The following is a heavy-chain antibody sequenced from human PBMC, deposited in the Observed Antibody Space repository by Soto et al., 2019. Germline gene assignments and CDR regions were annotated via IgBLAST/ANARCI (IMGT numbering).Heavy chain of an antibody. V-gene: IGHV3-74*01. J-gene: IGHJ4*02. CDR3: ARAGGQYCTTTSCYTFFDY. CDR2: INSDGSST. D-gene: IGHD2-2*02. CDR1: GFTLSNYW. Sequence: GGSLRLSCAASGFTLSNYWMHWVRQVPGGGPVCVSRINSDGSSTNYADSVKGRFTISRDNAKNTLYLQMDSLRAEDTAVYYCARAGGQYCTTTSCYTFFDYWGQGVLVTVYS.